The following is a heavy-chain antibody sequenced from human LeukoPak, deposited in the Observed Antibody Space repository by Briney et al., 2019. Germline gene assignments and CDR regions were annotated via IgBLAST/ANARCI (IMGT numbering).Heavy chain of an antibody. J-gene: IGHJ4*02. CDR1: GGSISSGSYY. Sequence: SETPSLTCTVSGGSISSGSYYWSWIRQPAGKGLEWIGRVYSSGSTNYNPSLKSRVTISVDTSKNQFSLKLSSLTAADTAVYYCARFDSGGYFPRYYFDCWGQGTLVTVSS. CDR3: ARFDSGGYFPRYYFDC. V-gene: IGHV4-61*02. CDR2: VYSSGST. D-gene: IGHD3-22*01.